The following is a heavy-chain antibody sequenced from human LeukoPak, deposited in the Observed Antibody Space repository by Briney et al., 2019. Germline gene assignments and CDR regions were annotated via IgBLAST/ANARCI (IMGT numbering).Heavy chain of an antibody. D-gene: IGHD3-10*01. Sequence: SETLSLTCTVSGGSISSSSYYWGWIRQPPGKGLEWIGTIYYSGGTYYNPSLRSRVTISIDTSKNQFSLRLSSLTAADTALYYCARQSYDDRPFDYWGQGTLVTVSS. CDR3: ARQSYDDRPFDY. CDR1: GGSISSSSYY. V-gene: IGHV4-39*01. CDR2: IYYSGGT. J-gene: IGHJ4*02.